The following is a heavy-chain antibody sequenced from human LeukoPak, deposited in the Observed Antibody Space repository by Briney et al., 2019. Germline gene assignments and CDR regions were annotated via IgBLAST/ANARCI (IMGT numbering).Heavy chain of an antibody. CDR3: ARHLDYYDSSGLTGIDY. V-gene: IGHV4-4*09. CDR2: IYTSGST. CDR1: GGSISSYY. D-gene: IGHD3-22*01. J-gene: IGHJ4*02. Sequence: SETLSLTCTVSGGSISSYYWSWIRQPPGKGLEWIGYIYTSGSTNYNPSLKSRVTISVDTSKNQFSLKLSSVTAADTAVYYCARHLDYYDSSGLTGIDYWGQGTLVTVSS.